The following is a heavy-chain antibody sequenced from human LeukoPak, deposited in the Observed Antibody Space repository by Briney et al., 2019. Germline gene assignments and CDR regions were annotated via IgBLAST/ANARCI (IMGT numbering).Heavy chain of an antibody. CDR3: AGTAFDSTGYYLSFDC. J-gene: IGHJ4*02. Sequence: GVSLRLSCAASGFPFTTYAMSWVRQAPGKGLEWVSGISGSGGSTYYADSVKGRFTISRDNSKNTLYLQMYSLRVEDTAVYYCAGTAFDSTGYYLSFDCWGQGTLVTVSS. CDR2: ISGSGGST. D-gene: IGHD3-22*01. CDR1: GFPFTTYA. V-gene: IGHV3-23*01.